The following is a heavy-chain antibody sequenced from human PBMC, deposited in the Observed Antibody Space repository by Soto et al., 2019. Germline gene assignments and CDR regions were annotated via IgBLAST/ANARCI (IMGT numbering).Heavy chain of an antibody. CDR3: ARKATVTTCFDY. CDR2: IYYSGTT. J-gene: IGHJ4*02. CDR1: GGSISSGGYY. Sequence: QVQLQESGPGLVKPSQTLSLTCTVSGGSISSGGYYWSWIRQHPGKGLEWIGYIYYSGTTYDYPSLKSRVTISVDTSKNQFSLRLSSVTAADTAVYHCARKATVTTCFDYWGQGTLVTVSS. D-gene: IGHD4-17*01. V-gene: IGHV4-31*03.